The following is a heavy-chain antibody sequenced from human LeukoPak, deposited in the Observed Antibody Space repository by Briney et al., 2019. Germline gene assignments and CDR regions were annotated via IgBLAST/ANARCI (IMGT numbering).Heavy chain of an antibody. CDR3: AREGFWSGYYHFDY. V-gene: IGHV3-7*03. Sequence: GGSLRLSCAASGFTFSSYWMSWVRQAPGKGLEWVANIKQDGSEKYYVDSVKGRFTISRDNSKNTLYLQMNSLRAEDTAVYYCAREGFWSGYYHFDYWGQGTLVTVSS. CDR2: IKQDGSEK. CDR1: GFTFSSYW. J-gene: IGHJ4*02. D-gene: IGHD3-3*01.